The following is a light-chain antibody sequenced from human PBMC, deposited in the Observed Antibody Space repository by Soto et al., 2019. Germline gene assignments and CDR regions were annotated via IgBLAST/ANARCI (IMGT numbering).Light chain of an antibody. CDR2: DAS. Sequence: DIVLTQSPATLSLSPGDRATLSCGASQSVTNNYFAWYQQKPGLAPRLLIYDASYRANGIPDRFSGSGSGTDFTLTISRLEPEDFVVYYCQQYGSSSWTFGQGTKVEIK. CDR1: QSVTNNY. J-gene: IGKJ1*01. CDR3: QQYGSSSWT. V-gene: IGKV3D-20*01.